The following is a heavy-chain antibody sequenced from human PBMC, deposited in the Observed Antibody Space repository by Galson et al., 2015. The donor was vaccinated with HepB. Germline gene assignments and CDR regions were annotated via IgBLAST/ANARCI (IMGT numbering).Heavy chain of an antibody. D-gene: IGHD3-22*01. CDR3: AKEGLVIVVVITH. CDR2: ISGSGGST. J-gene: IGHJ4*02. CDR1: GFTFSSYA. V-gene: IGHV3-23*01. Sequence: SLRLSCAASGFTFSSYAMSWVRQAPGKGLEWVSAISGSGGSTYYADSVKGLFTISRDNSKNTLYLQMNSLRAEDTAVYYCAKEGLVIVVVITHWGQGTLVTVSS.